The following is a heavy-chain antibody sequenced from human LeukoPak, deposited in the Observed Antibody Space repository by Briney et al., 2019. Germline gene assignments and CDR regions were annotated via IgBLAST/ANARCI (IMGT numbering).Heavy chain of an antibody. Sequence: ASVKVSCKASGYTFTSYAMHWVRQAPGQRLEWMGWINAGNGNTKYSQKFQGRVTITRDTSASTAYKELSSLRSEDTAVYYCARVVIAAAGTLDYWGQGTLVTVSS. CDR1: GYTFTSYA. J-gene: IGHJ4*02. D-gene: IGHD6-13*01. V-gene: IGHV1-3*01. CDR2: INAGNGNT. CDR3: ARVVIAAAGTLDY.